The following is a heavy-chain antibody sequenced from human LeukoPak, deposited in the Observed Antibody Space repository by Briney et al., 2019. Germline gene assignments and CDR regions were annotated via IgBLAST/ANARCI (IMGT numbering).Heavy chain of an antibody. J-gene: IGHJ4*02. Sequence: SETLSLTCTVSGDSISGSSYYWGWIRQPPGKGLEWIGTIYYSGSTYYNPSLKSRVTISVDTSKNQFSLKLSSVTAADTAVYYCARQEVYCSSTSCYARGYSYGTFFDYWGQGTLVTVSS. CDR2: IYYSGST. D-gene: IGHD2-2*01. CDR1: GDSISGSSYY. V-gene: IGHV4-39*01. CDR3: ARQEVYCSSTSCYARGYSYGTFFDY.